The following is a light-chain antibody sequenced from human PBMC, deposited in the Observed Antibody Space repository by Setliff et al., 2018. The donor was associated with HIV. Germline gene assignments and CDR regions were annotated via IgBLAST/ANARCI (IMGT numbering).Light chain of an antibody. J-gene: IGLJ1*01. Sequence: QSALTQHASVSGSPGQSITISCTGTNRDVYGGQGYVSWYQHFPVKAPKLVIFEVNKRHSGVSNRFSGSKSGNTASLTISVLQVEVESDYYCCSFTSSNTYVFGTGTKGTVL. CDR3: CSFTSSNTYV. V-gene: IGLV2-14*01. CDR2: EVN. CDR1: NRDVYGGQGY.